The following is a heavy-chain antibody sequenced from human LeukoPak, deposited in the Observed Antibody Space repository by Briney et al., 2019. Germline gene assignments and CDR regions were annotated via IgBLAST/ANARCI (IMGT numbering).Heavy chain of an antibody. V-gene: IGHV3-23*01. J-gene: IGHJ4*02. CDR3: ARDKGYYYDSSGTFDY. CDR1: GFTFSNYA. D-gene: IGHD3-22*01. CDR2: ISGGGGST. Sequence: GGSLRLSCAASGFTFSNYAMTWVRQAPGTGLEWVSAISGGGGSTYYADSVKGRFTISRDNAKNSLYLQMNSLRAEDTAVYYCARDKGYYYDSSGTFDYWGQGTLVTVSS.